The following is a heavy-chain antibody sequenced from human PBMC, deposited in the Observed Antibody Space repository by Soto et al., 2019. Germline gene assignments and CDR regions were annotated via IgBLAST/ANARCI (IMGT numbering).Heavy chain of an antibody. CDR1: GFSFSADT. CDR2: ISGSTRYI. CDR3: ERAMGVVPAASYYSHGLDV. Sequence: GGSLRLACAASGFSFSADTMNGVRRARGKVRGWGSSISGSTRYIYYADSVKGRFTISRDNAKNSLYLQMKSLRAEDRAVYYCERAMGVVPAASYYSHGLDVWGQGTPVPVSS. J-gene: IGHJ6*02. D-gene: IGHD2-2*01. V-gene: IGHV3-21*01.